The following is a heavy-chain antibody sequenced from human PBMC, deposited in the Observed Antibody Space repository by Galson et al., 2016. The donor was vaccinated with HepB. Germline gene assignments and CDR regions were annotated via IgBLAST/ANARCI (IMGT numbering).Heavy chain of an antibody. V-gene: IGHV3-23*01. CDR1: GFTVSTNY. CDR3: AKVTGSIPTRVDY. D-gene: IGHD1-1*01. J-gene: IGHJ4*02. CDR2: IGGSGNKT. Sequence: SLRLSCAASGFTVSTNYMSWVRQAPGKGLHWVSGIGGSGNKTYSADSVKGRFTISRDNSKNTLYLQMNSLRAEDTAVYYCAKVTGSIPTRVDYWGRGTLVTVSS.